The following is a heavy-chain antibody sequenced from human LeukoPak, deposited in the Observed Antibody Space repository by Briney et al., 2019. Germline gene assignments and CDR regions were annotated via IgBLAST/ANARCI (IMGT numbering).Heavy chain of an antibody. V-gene: IGHV3-23*01. Sequence: PGGSLRLSCAASAFTFSSYAMTWVRQAPGKGLEWVSAVSGSGGTTYHADSVKGRFTISRDNSKNTLFLRMNSLRVEDTAVYYCTKCAGYSCTNDMDVWGRGNTVTVSS. CDR2: VSGSGGTT. CDR3: TKCAGYSCTNDMDV. CDR1: AFTFSSYA. J-gene: IGHJ6*03. D-gene: IGHD6-13*01.